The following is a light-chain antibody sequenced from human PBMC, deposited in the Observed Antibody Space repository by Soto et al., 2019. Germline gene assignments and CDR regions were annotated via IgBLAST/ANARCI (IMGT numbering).Light chain of an antibody. Sequence: QSVLTQPPSASGTPGQRVSISCSGSSSNIGSNAVHWYQQFPGTAPRLLNYRDNQRPSGVPDRFSGSKSGTSASLVISGLQSEDEADYYCAAWNDRPYLWVFGGGTKLTVL. CDR3: AAWNDRPYLWV. CDR2: RDN. V-gene: IGLV1-44*01. CDR1: SSNIGSNA. J-gene: IGLJ3*02.